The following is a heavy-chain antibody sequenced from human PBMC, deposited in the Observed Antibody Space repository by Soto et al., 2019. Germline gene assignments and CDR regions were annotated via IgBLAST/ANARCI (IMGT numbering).Heavy chain of an antibody. CDR2: IWPGDSDT. J-gene: IGHJ4*02. Sequence: EVQLVQSGVEVKKPGESLKISCKGSGYTFSNYWIGWVRQMPGGGLEWIGNIWPGDSDTSYSPSFQGHVTISADKSINTAYLQWSSLEASDTAIYYCARRAGVAIANDYWGQGTLVTVSS. D-gene: IGHD5-12*01. CDR1: GYTFSNYW. V-gene: IGHV5-51*01. CDR3: ARRAGVAIANDY.